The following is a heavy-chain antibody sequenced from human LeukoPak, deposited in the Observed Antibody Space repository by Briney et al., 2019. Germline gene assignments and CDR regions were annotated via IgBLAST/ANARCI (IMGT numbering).Heavy chain of an antibody. Sequence: KSGGSLRLSCAASGFTFSSYSMNWVRQAPGKGLEWVSSISSSSSNIYYADSVKGRFTISRDNAKTSLYLQMTSLRAEDTAVYYCPRVANYDGSGSYYKSYYYYGMDVWGQGTTVTVSS. J-gene: IGHJ6*02. CDR2: ISSSSSNI. D-gene: IGHD3-10*01. CDR1: GFTFSSYS. CDR3: PRVANYDGSGSYYKSYYYYGMDV. V-gene: IGHV3-21*01.